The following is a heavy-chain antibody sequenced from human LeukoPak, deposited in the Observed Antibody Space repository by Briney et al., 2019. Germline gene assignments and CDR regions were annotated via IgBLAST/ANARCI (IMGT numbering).Heavy chain of an antibody. CDR1: GYSISSGYY. CDR2: IYHSGST. D-gene: IGHD6-19*01. CDR3: ARDWGSGWYYYFDY. V-gene: IGHV4-38-2*02. J-gene: IGHJ4*02. Sequence: SETLSLTCTVSGYSISSGYYWGWIRQPPGKGLEWIGSIYHSGSTYYNPSLKSRVTISVDTSKNQFSLKLSSVTAADTAVYYCARDWGSGWYYYFDYWGQGTLVTVSS.